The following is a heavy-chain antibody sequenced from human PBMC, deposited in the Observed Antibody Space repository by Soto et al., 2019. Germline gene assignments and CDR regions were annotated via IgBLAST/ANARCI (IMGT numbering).Heavy chain of an antibody. CDR3: AREWLLNWFDP. CDR1: GGSISSSSYY. D-gene: IGHD3-22*01. Sequence: KPSETLSLTCTVSGGSISSSSYYWGWIRQPPGKGLEWIGSIYYSGSTYYNPSLKSRVTISVDTSKNQFSLKLSSVTAADTAVYYCAREWLLNWFDPWGQGTLVTVSS. V-gene: IGHV4-39*02. CDR2: IYYSGST. J-gene: IGHJ5*02.